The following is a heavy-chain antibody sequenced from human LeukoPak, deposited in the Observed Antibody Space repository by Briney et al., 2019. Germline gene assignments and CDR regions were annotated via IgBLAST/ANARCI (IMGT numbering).Heavy chain of an antibody. V-gene: IGHV3-23*01. CDR1: GFTFSSYA. J-gene: IGHJ4*02. CDR3: AKDADYGDYPDY. Sequence: GGSLRLSCSASGFTFSSYAMSCVRQAPGKGLEWVSAISGIGGSTYYADSVKGWSTSSRDNSKNTLYVQMNSLRAEDTAVYYCAKDADYGDYPDYWGQGTLVTVS. D-gene: IGHD4-17*01. CDR2: ISGIGGST.